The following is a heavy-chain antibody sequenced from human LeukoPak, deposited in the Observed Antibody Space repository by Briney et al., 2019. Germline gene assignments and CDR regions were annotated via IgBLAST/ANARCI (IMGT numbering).Heavy chain of an antibody. V-gene: IGHV1-18*01. CDR3: ARGGRDYGGNSYYYYMDV. Sequence: ASVKVSCKASGYTFISYGISWVRQAPGQGLEWMGWINTYNGNTDYAQKFQGRVTMTRDTSISTAYMELSRLRSDDTAVYYCARGGRDYGGNSYYYYMDVWGKGTTVTVSS. CDR2: INTYNGNT. D-gene: IGHD4-23*01. CDR1: GYTFISYG. J-gene: IGHJ6*03.